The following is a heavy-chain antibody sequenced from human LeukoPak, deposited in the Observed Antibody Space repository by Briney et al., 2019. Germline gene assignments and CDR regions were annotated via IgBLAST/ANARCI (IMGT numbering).Heavy chain of an antibody. V-gene: IGHV3-7*01. CDR2: IRQDGNLE. J-gene: IGHJ5*02. CDR3: ASLRHDIAVVSPAWWFDP. Sequence: GGSLRLSCEASGFTISTYWMTWVRQAPGKGPEWVANIRQDGNLEHYVDSVKGRFTISRDNAKNSLYLEMNSLRVEDTAVYYCASLRHDIAVVSPAWWFDPWGQGTLVTVSS. CDR1: GFTISTYW. D-gene: IGHD2-2*01.